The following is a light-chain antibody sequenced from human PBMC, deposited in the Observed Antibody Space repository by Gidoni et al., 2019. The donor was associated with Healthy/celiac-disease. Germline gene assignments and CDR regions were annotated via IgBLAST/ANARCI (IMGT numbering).Light chain of an antibody. CDR3: QQSYSTPRT. CDR1: QSISSY. Sequence: DIQMTQSPSSLSASVGDRVTITCRASQSISSYLNWYQQKPGKAPKLLIYAASSLQSGFPSRFSGSGSGTDFTLTISSLQPEDFATYYCQQSYSTPRTFGQWTKVEIK. J-gene: IGKJ1*01. CDR2: AAS. V-gene: IGKV1-39*01.